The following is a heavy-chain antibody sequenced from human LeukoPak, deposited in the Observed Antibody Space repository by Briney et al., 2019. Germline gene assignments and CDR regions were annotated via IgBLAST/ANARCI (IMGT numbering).Heavy chain of an antibody. CDR1: GSSFTSYW. V-gene: IGHV5-51*01. D-gene: IGHD3-22*01. J-gene: IGHJ4*02. Sequence: GESLKISCKGSGSSFTSYWIGWVRQMPGKGLEWIGIIYPGDSDTRYSPSFQGQVTISSDESISTAYLQWGNLKASDTAMYYCARSSDSSGYYDYFDYWGQGTLLTVSS. CDR3: ARSSDSSGYYDYFDY. CDR2: IYPGDSDT.